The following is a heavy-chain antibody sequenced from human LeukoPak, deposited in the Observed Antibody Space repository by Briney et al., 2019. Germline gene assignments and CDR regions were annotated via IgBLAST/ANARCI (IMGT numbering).Heavy chain of an antibody. CDR3: ARVEMASYFDY. D-gene: IGHD5-24*01. CDR1: GGSISSYH. V-gene: IGHV4-59*08. CDR2: IYYSGST. J-gene: IGHJ4*02. Sequence: SETLSLTCTVSGGSISSYHWSWIRQPPGKGLEWIGYIYYSGSTYYNPSLKSRVTISVDTSKNQFSLKLSSVTAADTAVYYCARVEMASYFDYWGQGTLVTVSS.